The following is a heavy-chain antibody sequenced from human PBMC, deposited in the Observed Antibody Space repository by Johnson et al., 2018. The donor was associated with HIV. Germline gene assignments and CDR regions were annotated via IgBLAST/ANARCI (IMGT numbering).Heavy chain of an antibody. CDR1: GFTFDDYA. D-gene: IGHD6-19*01. Sequence: VQLVESGGGLVQPDKSLRLSCVASGFTFDDYAMNWVRQAPGKGLEWVSGINWNSGRIIYAESVKGRFTISRDNAKNSLYLQMNSLRGDDTALYYCAKDIRYSSGWNAFDIWGQGTMVTVSS. J-gene: IGHJ3*02. V-gene: IGHV3-9*01. CDR3: AKDIRYSSGWNAFDI. CDR2: INWNSGRI.